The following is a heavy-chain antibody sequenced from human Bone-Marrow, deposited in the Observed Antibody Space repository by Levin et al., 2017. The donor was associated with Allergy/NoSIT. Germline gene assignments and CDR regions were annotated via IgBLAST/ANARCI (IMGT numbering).Heavy chain of an antibody. V-gene: IGHV3-72*01. CDR1: GFNSNDYY. CDR2: SRDKGNNYSS. J-gene: IGHJ4*02. CDR3: ARETYWSGPDFDF. D-gene: IGHD1-1*01. Sequence: GGSLRLSCAASGFNSNDYYINWVRQAPGKGLEWVGRSRDKGNNYSSDYAASVKGRFTISRDDSNDSVYLQMNSLKSEDTAVYYCARETYWSGPDFDFWGQGTLVNVSS.